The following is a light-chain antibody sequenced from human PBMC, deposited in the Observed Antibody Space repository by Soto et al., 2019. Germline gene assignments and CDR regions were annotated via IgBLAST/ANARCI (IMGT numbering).Light chain of an antibody. CDR1: HRFISSY. J-gene: IGKJ3*01. CDR2: GAS. Sequence: IVLTQSPCSLSLSPGERATLSCSASHRFISSYLAWFQQRPGRAPRLLIYGASKRATDIPDRFTGSGSGTDFALTISRLEPEDFAVYYCQHRNNRPFSFGPGTKVDIK. V-gene: IGKV3D-20*02. CDR3: QHRNNRPFS.